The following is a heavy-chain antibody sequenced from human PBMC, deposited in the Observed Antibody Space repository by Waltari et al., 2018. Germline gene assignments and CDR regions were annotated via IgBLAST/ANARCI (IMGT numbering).Heavy chain of an antibody. D-gene: IGHD5-12*01. CDR1: GFAFADSW. J-gene: IGHJ4*02. Sequence: EVQLVESGGGLVQPGGSLRLSCEPSGFAFADSWMSWVRQAPGKGLEWVANIKYDGSNKYYADSVKGRFTISRDNSKNTLYLQMNSLRAEDTAVYYCARDLGRSGYDGDYWGQGTLVTVSS. CDR2: IKYDGSNK. CDR3: ARDLGRSGYDGDY. V-gene: IGHV3-7*01.